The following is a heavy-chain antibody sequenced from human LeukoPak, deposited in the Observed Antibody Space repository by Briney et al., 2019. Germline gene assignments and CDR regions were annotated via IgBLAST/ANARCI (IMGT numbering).Heavy chain of an antibody. CDR2: INPNSGGT. D-gene: IGHD3-10*01. CDR1: GYTFTRHY. Sequence: ASVKVSCKASGYTFTRHYMNWVRQAPGQGLEWMGWINPNSGGTNYAQKFQGWVTMTRDTSISTAYMELNRLRSDDTAVYYCARAPQVLLWFGEPNFDFWGQGTLVTVSS. V-gene: IGHV1-2*04. CDR3: ARAPQVLLWFGEPNFDF. J-gene: IGHJ4*02.